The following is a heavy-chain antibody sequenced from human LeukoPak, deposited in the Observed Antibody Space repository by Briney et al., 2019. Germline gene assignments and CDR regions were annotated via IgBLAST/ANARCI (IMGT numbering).Heavy chain of an antibody. CDR2: INHSGST. Sequence: SETLSLTCAVYGGSFSGYYWSWIRQPPGKGLEWIGEINHSGSTNYNPSLKSRVTISVDTSKNQFSLKLSSVTAADTAVYYCARHAVTTWFDPWGQGTLVTVSS. CDR1: GGSFSGYY. D-gene: IGHD4-17*01. J-gene: IGHJ5*02. CDR3: ARHAVTTWFDP. V-gene: IGHV4-34*01.